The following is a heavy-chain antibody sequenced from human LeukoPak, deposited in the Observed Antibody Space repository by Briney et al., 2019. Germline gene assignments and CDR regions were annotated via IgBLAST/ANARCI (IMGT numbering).Heavy chain of an antibody. Sequence: SETLSLTCAVSGYSISSDYYWGWIRQPSGKGLEWIGSIYQSVSTYYNPSLKGRVTISVDTSKNQFSLKLSSVTAADTAVYYCARDGAGGENWFDPWGQGTLVTVSS. D-gene: IGHD3-10*01. CDR2: IYQSVST. CDR1: GYSISSDYY. V-gene: IGHV4-38-2*02. J-gene: IGHJ5*02. CDR3: ARDGAGGENWFDP.